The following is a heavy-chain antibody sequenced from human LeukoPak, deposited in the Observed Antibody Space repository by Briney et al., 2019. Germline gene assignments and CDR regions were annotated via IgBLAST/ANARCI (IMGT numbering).Heavy chain of an antibody. Sequence: SETLSLTCTVSGGSISSSSYYWGWIRQPPGKGLEWIGSIYYSGSTYYNPSLKSRVTISVDTSKNQFSLKLSSVTAADTAVYYCARPYSSGWWGAFDIWGQGTMVTVSS. CDR1: GGSISSSSYY. CDR2: IYYSGST. D-gene: IGHD6-19*01. CDR3: ARPYSSGWWGAFDI. V-gene: IGHV4-39*07. J-gene: IGHJ3*02.